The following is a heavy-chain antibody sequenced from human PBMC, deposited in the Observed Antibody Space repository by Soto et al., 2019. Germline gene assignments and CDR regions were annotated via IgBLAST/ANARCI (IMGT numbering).Heavy chain of an antibody. Sequence: SETLSLTCTVSGGSISSGGYYWSWIRQHPGKGLEWIGYIYYSGSTYYNPSLKSRVTISVDTSKNQFSLKLSSVTAADTAVYYCARAERWLHSTPAFGIWGQGTMVTVSS. J-gene: IGHJ3*02. CDR3: ARAERWLHSTPAFGI. D-gene: IGHD5-12*01. V-gene: IGHV4-31*03. CDR1: GGSISSGGYY. CDR2: IYYSGST.